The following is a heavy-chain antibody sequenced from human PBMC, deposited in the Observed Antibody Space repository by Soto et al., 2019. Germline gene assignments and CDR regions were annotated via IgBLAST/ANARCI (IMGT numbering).Heavy chain of an antibody. V-gene: IGHV3-30*18. CDR3: WKCTLDGSGGDCPLYYYYGMAV. CDR2: ISNDGNKK. J-gene: IGHJ6*02. D-gene: IGHD2-21*02. CDR1: GFTFRSYG. Sequence: QVQLVESGGGVVQPGRSLRLSCATSGFTFRSYGMHWVRQAPGKGLEWLAVISNDGNKKFFADSMKGRLTMSRNNARNTVYPQNNSLRGEDTAVSFCWKCTLDGSGGDCPLYYYYGMAVWGQGTTVAVSS.